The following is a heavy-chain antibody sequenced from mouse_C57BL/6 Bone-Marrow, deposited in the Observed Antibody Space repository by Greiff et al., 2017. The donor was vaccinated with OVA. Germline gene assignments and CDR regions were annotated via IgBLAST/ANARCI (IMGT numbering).Heavy chain of an antibody. Sequence: ESGGGLVKPGGSLKLSCAASGFTFSDYGMHWVRQAPEKGLEWVAYISSGSSTIYYADTVKGRFTISRDNAKNTLFLQMTSLRSEDTAMYYCARLPCWYFDVWGTGTTVTVSS. CDR2: ISSGSSTI. J-gene: IGHJ1*03. CDR3: ARLPCWYFDV. V-gene: IGHV5-17*01. CDR1: GFTFSDYG.